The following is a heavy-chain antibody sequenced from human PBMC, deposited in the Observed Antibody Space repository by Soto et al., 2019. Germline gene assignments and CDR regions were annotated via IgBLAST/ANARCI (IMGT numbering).Heavy chain of an antibody. J-gene: IGHJ5*02. CDR2: ISSSSSYI. D-gene: IGHD1-1*01. V-gene: IGHV3-21*01. CDR1: GFTFSSYS. CDR3: ARASQRGNHNWFDP. Sequence: PGGSLRLSCAASGFTFSSYSMNWVRQAPGKGLEWVSSISSSSSYIYYADSVKGRFTISRDNAKNSLYLQMNSLRAEDTAVYYCARASQRGNHNWFDPWGQGTLVTVSS.